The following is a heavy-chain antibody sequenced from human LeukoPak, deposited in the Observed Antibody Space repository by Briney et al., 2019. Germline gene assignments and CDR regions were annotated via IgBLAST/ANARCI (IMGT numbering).Heavy chain of an antibody. CDR3: ARVYLEGYCSSSSCYQCAFDI. CDR2: ISGHNGNT. Sequence: ASVKVSCKTSGYTFSTYDISWVRQAPGQGLEWMGWISGHNGNTDYAQKLQGRVTMATDTSTSTAYMELRGLRSDDTAVYYCARVYLEGYCSSSSCYQCAFDIWGQGTMVTVSS. V-gene: IGHV1-18*01. CDR1: GYTFSTYD. J-gene: IGHJ3*02. D-gene: IGHD2-2*01.